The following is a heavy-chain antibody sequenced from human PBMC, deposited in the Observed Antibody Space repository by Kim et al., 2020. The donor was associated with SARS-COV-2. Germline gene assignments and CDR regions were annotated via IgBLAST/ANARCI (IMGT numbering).Heavy chain of an antibody. CDR3: ARHQAPRILYWHMDV. Sequence: SETLSLTCTVSGGSISSSSYYWGWIRQPPGKGLEWIGSIYYSGSTYYNPSLKSRVTISVDTSKNQFSLKLSSVTAADTAVYYCARHQAPRILYWHMDVWGKGTTVTVSS. CDR1: GGSISSSSYY. J-gene: IGHJ6*03. D-gene: IGHD2-8*02. CDR2: IYYSGST. V-gene: IGHV4-39*01.